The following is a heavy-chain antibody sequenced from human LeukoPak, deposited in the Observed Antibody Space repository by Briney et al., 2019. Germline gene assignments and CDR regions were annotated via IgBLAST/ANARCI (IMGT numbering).Heavy chain of an antibody. Sequence: GGSLRLSCAASGFTFSSYAMSWVRQAPGKGLEWVSAISGSGGSTYYADSVKGRFTISRDNSKNTLYLQMNSLRAEDTAVYYCARDKKWLRPSPLDYWGQGTLVTVSS. V-gene: IGHV3-23*01. CDR2: ISGSGGST. CDR3: ARDKKWLRPSPLDY. D-gene: IGHD5-12*01. CDR1: GFTFSSYA. J-gene: IGHJ4*02.